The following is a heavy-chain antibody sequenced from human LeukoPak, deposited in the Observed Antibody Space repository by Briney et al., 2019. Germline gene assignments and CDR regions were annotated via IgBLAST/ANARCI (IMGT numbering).Heavy chain of an antibody. D-gene: IGHD4-17*01. V-gene: IGHV4-34*01. CDR1: GGSFSGYY. J-gene: IGHJ4*02. CDR2: INHSGST. CDR3: ARVGYGDPTDY. Sequence: SETLSLTCAVYGGSFSGYYWSWIRQPPGKGLEWTGEINHSGSTNYNPSLKSRVTISVDTSKNQFSVKLSSVTAADTAVYYCARVGYGDPTDYWGQGTLVTVSS.